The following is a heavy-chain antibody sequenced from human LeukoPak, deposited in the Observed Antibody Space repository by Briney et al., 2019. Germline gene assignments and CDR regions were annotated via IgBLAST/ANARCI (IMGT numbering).Heavy chain of an antibody. Sequence: PSETLSLTCTVSGCSISSYYWSWIRQPPGKGLEWIGYIYYSGSTNYNPSLKSRVTISVDTSKNQFSLKLSSVTAADTAVYYCAKVTTMIVGWAFDIWGQGTMVTVSS. V-gene: IGHV4-59*01. CDR1: GCSISSYY. D-gene: IGHD3-22*01. CDR2: IYYSGST. J-gene: IGHJ3*02. CDR3: AKVTTMIVGWAFDI.